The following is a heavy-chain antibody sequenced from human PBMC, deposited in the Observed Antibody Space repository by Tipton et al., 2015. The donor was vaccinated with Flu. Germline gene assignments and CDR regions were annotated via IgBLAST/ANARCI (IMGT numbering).Heavy chain of an antibody. Sequence: SLRLSCAASGFTFSSYAMSWVRQAPGKGLEWVANIKQDGSERYYVDSVKGRFTISRDNAKNSLFLQMNSLRAEDTAVYYCVRKGFGDYWGQGILVTVSS. V-gene: IGHV3-7*01. CDR1: GFTFSSYA. J-gene: IGHJ4*02. D-gene: IGHD3-10*01. CDR3: VRKGFGDY. CDR2: IKQDGSER.